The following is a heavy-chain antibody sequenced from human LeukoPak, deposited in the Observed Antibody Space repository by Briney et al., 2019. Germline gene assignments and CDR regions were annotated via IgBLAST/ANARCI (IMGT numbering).Heavy chain of an antibody. D-gene: IGHD3-9*01. CDR2: INQDGSEQ. V-gene: IGHV3-7*05. J-gene: IGHJ4*01. Sequence: GGSLRLSCAASGFIFSNFWLTWVRQAPGKGLDWVANINQDGSEQYYVDSVKGRFTISRDNTKNSLFLQMNSLSVEDTAMYYCTRMTTGLWDYWGQGTRVTVSS. CDR1: GFIFSNFW. CDR3: TRMTTGLWDY.